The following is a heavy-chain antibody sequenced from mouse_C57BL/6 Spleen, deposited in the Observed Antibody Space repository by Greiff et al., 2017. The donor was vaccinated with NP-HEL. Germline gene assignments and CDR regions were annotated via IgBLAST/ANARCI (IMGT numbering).Heavy chain of an antibody. J-gene: IGHJ1*03. CDR3: AREGGSRYLPSYWYFDV. Sequence: DVKLQESGPGLVKPSQSLSLTCSVTGYSITSGYYWNWIRQFPGNKLEWMGYISYDGSNNYNPSLKNRISITRDTSKNQFFLKLNSVTTEDTATYYCAREGGSRYLPSYWYFDVWGTGTTVTVSS. CDR1: GYSITSGYY. D-gene: IGHD5-5*01. CDR2: ISYDGSN. V-gene: IGHV3-6*01.